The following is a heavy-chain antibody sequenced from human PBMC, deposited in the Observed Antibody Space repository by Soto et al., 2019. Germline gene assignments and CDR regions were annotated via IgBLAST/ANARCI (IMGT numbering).Heavy chain of an antibody. Sequence: GGSLRLSCAASGFTFSSYAMSWVRQAPGKGLEWVSAISGSGGSTYYADSVKGRFTISRDNSKNTLYLQMNSLRAEDTAVDDCEKGWERLNDYFDYWGQGTLVTVSS. D-gene: IGHD1-1*01. J-gene: IGHJ4*02. CDR2: ISGSGGST. V-gene: IGHV3-23*01. CDR1: GFTFSSYA. CDR3: EKGWERLNDYFDY.